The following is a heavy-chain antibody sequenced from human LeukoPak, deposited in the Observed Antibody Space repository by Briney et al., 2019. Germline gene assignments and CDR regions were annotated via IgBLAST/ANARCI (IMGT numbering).Heavy chain of an antibody. Sequence: ASVKVSCNASGYTFTSYDINWVRQATGQGLEWMGWMNPNSGNTGYAQKFQGRVTMTRNTSISTAYMELSSLRSEDTAVYYCASVGVVTAIHFDYWGQGTLVTVSS. J-gene: IGHJ4*02. D-gene: IGHD2-21*02. CDR1: GYTFTSYD. CDR2: MNPNSGNT. CDR3: ASVGVVTAIHFDY. V-gene: IGHV1-8*01.